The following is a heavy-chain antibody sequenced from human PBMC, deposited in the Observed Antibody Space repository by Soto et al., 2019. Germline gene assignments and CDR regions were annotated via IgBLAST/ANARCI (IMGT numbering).Heavy chain of an antibody. CDR2: INAGNGNT. D-gene: IGHD3-3*01. J-gene: IGHJ3*02. CDR1: GYTFTSYA. V-gene: IGHV1-3*01. Sequence: QVQLVQSGAEVKKPGASVKVSCKASGYTFTSYAMHWVRQAPGQRLEWMGWINAGNGNTKYSQKFQGRVTITRDTSASTAYMELSSLRSEDTAVYYCARDGDTIFGVALKGGAFDIWGQGTMVTVSS. CDR3: ARDGDTIFGVALKGGAFDI.